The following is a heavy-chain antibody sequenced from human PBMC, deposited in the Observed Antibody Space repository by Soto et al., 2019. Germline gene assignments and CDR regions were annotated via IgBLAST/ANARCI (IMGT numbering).Heavy chain of an antibody. Sequence: QVTLKESGPVLVKPTETLTLTCTVSGFSLSNARMGVSWIRQPPGKALEWLAHIFSNDEKSYSTSLKSRLTISKDTSKSQVVLTMTNMDPVDTATYYCARTRGIAVAGTPGRVRRYFDYWGQGTLVTVSS. CDR3: ARTRGIAVAGTPGRVRRYFDY. CDR2: IFSNDEK. J-gene: IGHJ4*02. CDR1: GFSLSNARMG. D-gene: IGHD6-19*01. V-gene: IGHV2-26*01.